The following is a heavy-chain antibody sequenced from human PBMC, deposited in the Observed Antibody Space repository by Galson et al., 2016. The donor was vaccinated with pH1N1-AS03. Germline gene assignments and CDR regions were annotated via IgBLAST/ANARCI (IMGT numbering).Heavy chain of an antibody. Sequence: SLRLSCAASEFIFTTYAMNWVRQAPGKGLEWVSLISYDGGKKSYAESVKGRFTISRDNSNNTSYLQMNSLRAEDTAIYYCTRVIDIFDHLYYYAMDVWGQGTTVTVSS. CDR1: EFIFTTYA. CDR3: TRVIDIFDHLYYYAMDV. V-gene: IGHV3-30*07. D-gene: IGHD3-9*01. CDR2: ISYDGGKK. J-gene: IGHJ6*02.